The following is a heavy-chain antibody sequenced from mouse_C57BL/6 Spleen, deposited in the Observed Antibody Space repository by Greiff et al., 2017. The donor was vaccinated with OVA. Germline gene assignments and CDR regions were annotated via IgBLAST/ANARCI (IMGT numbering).Heavy chain of an antibody. V-gene: IGHV2-9-1*01. CDR2: IWPGGGT. D-gene: IGHD1-1*01. J-gene: IGHJ3*01. Sequence: VMLVESGPGLVAPSQSLSITCTVSGFSLTSYAISWVRQPPGKGLEWLGVIWPGGGTNYNSALKSRLSISKDNSKSQVFLKMNSLQTDDTARYYCARDYYGSSYEEGAWFAYWGQGTLVTVSA. CDR3: ARDYYGSSYEEGAWFAY. CDR1: GFSLTSYA.